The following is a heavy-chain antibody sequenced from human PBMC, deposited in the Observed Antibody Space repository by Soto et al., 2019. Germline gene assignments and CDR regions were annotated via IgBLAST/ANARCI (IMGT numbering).Heavy chain of an antibody. CDR2: INPNSGGT. V-gene: IGHV1-2*02. Sequence: ASVKVSCKASGYTFTGYYMHWVRQAPGQGLEWMGWINPNSGGTNYAQKFQGRVTMTRDTSISTAYMELSRLRSDDTAVYYCARVNLRAAARPAFDIWGQGTMVTVSS. CDR3: ARVNLRAAARPAFDI. CDR1: GYTFTGYY. J-gene: IGHJ3*02. D-gene: IGHD6-6*01.